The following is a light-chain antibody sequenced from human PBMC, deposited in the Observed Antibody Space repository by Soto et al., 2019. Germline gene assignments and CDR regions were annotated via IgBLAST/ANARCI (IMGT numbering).Light chain of an antibody. J-gene: IGKJ1*01. Sequence: EIVLTQSPGTLSLSRGERATLSCRASQSVRSSYLAWYQQKPGKAPRLFIYGASSRATGIPDRFSGSGSGTEFTLTISSLQPDDSATYYCQQYNTYSTFGQGTKVDIK. CDR2: GAS. V-gene: IGKV3-20*01. CDR3: QQYNTYST. CDR1: QSVRSSY.